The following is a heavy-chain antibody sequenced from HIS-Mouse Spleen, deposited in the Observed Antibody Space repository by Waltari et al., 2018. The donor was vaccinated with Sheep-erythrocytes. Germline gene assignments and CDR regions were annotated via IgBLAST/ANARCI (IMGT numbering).Heavy chain of an antibody. Sequence: QVQLVQSGAEVKKPGSSVKVSCKGSGGTFSSYAISWVRQAPGQGLEWMGRIIPILGIANYAQKFQGRVTITADKSTSTAYMELSSLRSEDTAVYYCAQTGATTPHFDYWGQGTLVTVSS. CDR1: GGTFSSYA. J-gene: IGHJ4*02. CDR2: IIPILGIA. CDR3: AQTGATTPHFDY. D-gene: IGHD1-26*01. V-gene: IGHV1-69*04.